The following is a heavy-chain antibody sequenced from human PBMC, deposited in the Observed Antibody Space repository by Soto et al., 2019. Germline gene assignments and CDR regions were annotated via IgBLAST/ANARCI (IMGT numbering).Heavy chain of an antibody. CDR1: GFTFSPYA. D-gene: IGHD3-22*01. V-gene: IGHV3-23*01. Sequence: GGSLRLSCAASGFTFSPYAMSWVRQAPGKGLEWVSVISGTGGSTYYADSVKGRFTISRDNSKNTLYLQMNSLRGDDTAVYYCAKCASSALCRDFDYWGQGVLVTVSS. CDR3: AKCASSALCRDFDY. CDR2: ISGTGGST. J-gene: IGHJ4*02.